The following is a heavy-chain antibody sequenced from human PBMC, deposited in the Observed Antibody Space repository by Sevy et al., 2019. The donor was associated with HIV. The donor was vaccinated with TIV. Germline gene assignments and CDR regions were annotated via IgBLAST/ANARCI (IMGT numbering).Heavy chain of an antibody. D-gene: IGHD2-15*01. Sequence: GGSLRLSCAASGFTFSSYGMTWVRQAPGKGLEWVASGNENGSGKKYLDSVKGRLTISRDNVKNSLYLQMNILSAEDTALYYCARLSCSGGSCYSAFDYWGQGTLVTVSS. CDR2: GNENGSGK. CDR3: ARLSCSGGSCYSAFDY. CDR1: GFTFSSYG. V-gene: IGHV3-7*01. J-gene: IGHJ4*02.